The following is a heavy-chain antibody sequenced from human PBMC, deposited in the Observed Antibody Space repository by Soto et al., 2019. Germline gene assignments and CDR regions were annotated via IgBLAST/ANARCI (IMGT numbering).Heavy chain of an antibody. D-gene: IGHD3-10*01. CDR1: GGSISSYY. CDR3: ARWSLVRGVIPYYYYGMDV. J-gene: IGHJ6*02. CDR2: IYYSGST. Sequence: SETLSLTCTVPGGSISSYYWSWIRQPPGKGLEWIGYIYYSGSTNYNPSLKSRVTISVDTSKNQFSLKLSSVTAADTAVYYCARWSLVRGVIPYYYYGMDVWGQGTTVTVSS. V-gene: IGHV4-59*01.